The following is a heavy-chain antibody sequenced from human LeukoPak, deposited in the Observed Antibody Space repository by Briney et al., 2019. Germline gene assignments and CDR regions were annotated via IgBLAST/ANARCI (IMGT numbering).Heavy chain of an antibody. CDR3: ARDHGSGYYYMDV. D-gene: IGHD3-10*01. CDR1: GGTFSSYA. Sequence: SVKVSCKASGGTFSSYAISWVRQAPGQGLEWMGGIIPIFGTANYAQKFQGRDTITADESTSTAYMELSSLRSEDTAVYYCARDHGSGYYYMDVWGKGTTVTVSS. J-gene: IGHJ6*03. CDR2: IIPIFGTA. V-gene: IGHV1-69*13.